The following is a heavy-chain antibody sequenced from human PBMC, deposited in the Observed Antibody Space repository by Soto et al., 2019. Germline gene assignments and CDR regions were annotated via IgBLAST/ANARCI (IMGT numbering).Heavy chain of an antibody. D-gene: IGHD2-15*01. Sequence: EVQLLESGGGLVQPGGSLRLSCAASGFTFSSYAMIWVRQAPGKGLEWVSAISGSGGSTYYADSVKGRFTISRDNSKNTLDLQMTRLRAEDTAVYYCAKYCSGGSCYSRDAFDIWGQGTMVIVST. J-gene: IGHJ3*02. V-gene: IGHV3-23*01. CDR2: ISGSGGST. CDR1: GFTFSSYA. CDR3: AKYCSGGSCYSRDAFDI.